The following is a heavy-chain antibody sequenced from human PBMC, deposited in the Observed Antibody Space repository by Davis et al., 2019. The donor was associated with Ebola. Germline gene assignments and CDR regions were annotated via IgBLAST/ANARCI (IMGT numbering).Heavy chain of an antibody. Sequence: AASVKVSCKASGYTFRSYGVTWVRQAPGQGLQWMGWISDFNGNTKYAQKFQGRVTLATDRSTNTAYMDLRGLTSDDTAVYYCARDRGNWNDFYYYGVDVWGQGTTVTVSS. J-gene: IGHJ6*02. CDR2: ISDFNGNT. CDR3: ARDRGNWNDFYYYGVDV. D-gene: IGHD1-1*01. V-gene: IGHV1-18*01. CDR1: GYTFRSYG.